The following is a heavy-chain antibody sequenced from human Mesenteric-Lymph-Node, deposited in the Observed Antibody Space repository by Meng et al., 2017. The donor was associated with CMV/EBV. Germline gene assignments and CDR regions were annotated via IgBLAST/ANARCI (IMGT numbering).Heavy chain of an antibody. CDR3: ARDIAAAAPRPLYGMDV. CDR1: GFTFSSYW. Sequence: GESLKISCAASGFTFSSYWMSWVRQAPGKGLEWVANIKQDGSEKYYVDSVKGRFTISRDNAKNSLYLQMSSLRAEDTAVYYCARDIAAAAPRPLYGMDVWGQGTTVTVSS. CDR2: IKQDGSEK. J-gene: IGHJ6*02. D-gene: IGHD6-13*01. V-gene: IGHV3-7*01.